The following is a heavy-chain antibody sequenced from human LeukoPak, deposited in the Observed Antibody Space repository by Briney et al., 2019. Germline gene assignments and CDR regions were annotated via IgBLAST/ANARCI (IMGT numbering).Heavy chain of an antibody. CDR2: INSDGSST. Sequence: XGSLRLSCAASGFTFSSYWMHWVRQAPGKGLVWVSRINSDGSSTSYADSVKGRFTISRDNAKNTLYLQMNSLRAEDTAVYYCARDSYSSSWYSYYYGMDVWGQGTTVTVSS. CDR1: GFTFSSYW. D-gene: IGHD6-13*01. J-gene: IGHJ6*02. V-gene: IGHV3-74*01. CDR3: ARDSYSSSWYSYYYGMDV.